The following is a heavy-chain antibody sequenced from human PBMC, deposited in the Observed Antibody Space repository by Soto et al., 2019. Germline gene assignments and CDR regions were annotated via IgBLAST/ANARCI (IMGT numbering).Heavy chain of an antibody. J-gene: IGHJ6*02. V-gene: IGHV1-46*01. D-gene: IGHD3-22*01. CDR1: GYTFTSYY. Sequence: ASVKVSCKASGYTFTSYYMHWVRQAPGQGLEWMGIINPSGGSTSYAQKFQGRVTMTRDTSTSTVYMELSSLRSEDTAVYYCARDKADYDSSGGMDVWGQGTTVTVSS. CDR3: ARDKADYDSSGGMDV. CDR2: INPSGGST.